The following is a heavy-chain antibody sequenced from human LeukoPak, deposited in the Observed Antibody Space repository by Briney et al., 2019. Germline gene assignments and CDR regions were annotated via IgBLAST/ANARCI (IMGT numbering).Heavy chain of an antibody. CDR3: ARDRDSSCWYDAFDI. D-gene: IGHD6-19*01. CDR1: GFTFSSYW. CDR2: IKQDGSEK. Sequence: GGSLRLSCAASGFTFSSYWMSWVRQAPGKGLEWVANIKQDGSEKYYVDSVKGRFTISRDNAKNSLYLQMNSLRAEDTAVYYCARDRDSSCWYDAFDIWGQGTMVTVSS. J-gene: IGHJ3*02. V-gene: IGHV3-7*01.